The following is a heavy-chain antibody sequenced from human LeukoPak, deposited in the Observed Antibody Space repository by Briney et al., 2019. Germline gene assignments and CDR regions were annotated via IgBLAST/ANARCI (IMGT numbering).Heavy chain of an antibody. CDR3: AKDPIAVAGNNYYRMDV. D-gene: IGHD6-19*01. V-gene: IGHV3-30*18. CDR1: GFTFSNYG. CDR2: ISSDGSNK. Sequence: PGRSLRLSCAASGFTFSNYGMYWVAQAPGKGLEWVAVISSDGSNKYYGDSVKGRFTISRDNSKDTLYLQMNSLRAEDTAVFYCAKDPIAVAGNNYYRMDVWGQGTTVTVSS. J-gene: IGHJ6*02.